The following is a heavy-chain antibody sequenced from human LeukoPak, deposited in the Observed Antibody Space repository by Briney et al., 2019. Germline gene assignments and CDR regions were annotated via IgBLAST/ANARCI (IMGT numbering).Heavy chain of an antibody. CDR3: ARGALVPASMVWFDP. D-gene: IGHD2-2*01. CDR1: GGSISNYY. Sequence: PSEPLSLTCSVSGGSISNYYWSWLRQPPGKGLEWIGYIYYSGSTNYRSSLKSRVTISLDTSKNQSSLKLRSVAAADTAVYYCARGALVPASMVWFDPWGQGTLVTVSS. V-gene: IGHV4-59*08. J-gene: IGHJ5*02. CDR2: IYYSGST.